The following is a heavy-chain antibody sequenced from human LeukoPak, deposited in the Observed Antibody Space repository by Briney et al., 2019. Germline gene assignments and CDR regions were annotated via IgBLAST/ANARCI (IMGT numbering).Heavy chain of an antibody. D-gene: IGHD3-3*02. CDR2: IYYSGST. J-gene: IGHJ3*02. V-gene: IGHV4-39*07. Sequence: SETLSLTCTVSGGSISSSSYYWGWIRQPPGKGLEWIGSIYYSGSTYYNPSLKSRVTISVDTSKNQFSLTLGSVTAADTAVYYCGRYQHQPDGAFDIWGQGTMVTVSS. CDR1: GGSISSSSYY. CDR3: GRYQHQPDGAFDI.